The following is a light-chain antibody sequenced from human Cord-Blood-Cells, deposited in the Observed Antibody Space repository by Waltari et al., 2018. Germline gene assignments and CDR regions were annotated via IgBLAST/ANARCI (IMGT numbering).Light chain of an antibody. CDR3: QQYYSTPPT. V-gene: IGKV4-1*01. J-gene: IGKJ4*01. CDR1: QSVLYSSNNKNY. Sequence: DIVMTQYPDSLAVSLGARATINCKSSQSVLYSSNNKNYLAWYQQKPGQPPKLLIYWASTRESGVPDRFSGSGSGTDFTLTISSLQAEDVAVYYCQQYYSTPPTFGGGTKVEIK. CDR2: WAS.